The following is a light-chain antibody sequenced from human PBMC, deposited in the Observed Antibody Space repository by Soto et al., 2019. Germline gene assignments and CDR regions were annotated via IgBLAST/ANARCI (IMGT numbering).Light chain of an antibody. CDR3: QQRHMWPIT. CDR2: DAY. CDR1: QSFRGL. Sequence: EVVLTQSPVTLSLSPGERATLSCRASQSFRGLLAWYQQKPGQAPRLLIYDAYNRATGIPPRFSGSGSGPDLTLTISSLEPVDSAVYYCQQRHMWPITFGQGTRLEIK. V-gene: IGKV3-11*01. J-gene: IGKJ5*01.